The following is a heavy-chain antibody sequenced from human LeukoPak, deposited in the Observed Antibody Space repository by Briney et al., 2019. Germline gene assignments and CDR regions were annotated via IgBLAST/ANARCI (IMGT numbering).Heavy chain of an antibody. CDR1: GYTFTGYY. Sequence: GASVKVSCKASGYTFTGYYMHWVRQAPGQGLQWMGWINPNSGGTNYAQNFQGRVTMTRDTSISTAYMGLSRLRSDDTAVYYCARDPEPAMVRGVNNWFDPWGQGTLVTVSS. V-gene: IGHV1-2*02. D-gene: IGHD3-10*01. CDR2: INPNSGGT. CDR3: ARDPEPAMVRGVNNWFDP. J-gene: IGHJ5*02.